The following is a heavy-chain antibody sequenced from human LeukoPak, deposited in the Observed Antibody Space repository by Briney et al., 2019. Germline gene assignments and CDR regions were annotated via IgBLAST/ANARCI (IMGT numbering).Heavy chain of an antibody. V-gene: IGHV3-23*01. CDR3: AKAEEYYYDSSGYYPFDY. Sequence: PGGSLRLSCAASGFTFSSYAMSWVRQAPGKGLEWVSAISGSGGSTYYADSVKGRFTISRDNSKNTLYLQINSLRAEDTAVYYCAKAEEYYYDSSGYYPFDYWGQGTLVTVSS. D-gene: IGHD3-22*01. J-gene: IGHJ4*02. CDR2: ISGSGGST. CDR1: GFTFSSYA.